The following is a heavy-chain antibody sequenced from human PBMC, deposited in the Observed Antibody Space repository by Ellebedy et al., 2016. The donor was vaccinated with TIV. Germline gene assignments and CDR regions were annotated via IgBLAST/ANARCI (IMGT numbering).Heavy chain of an antibody. CDR1: GYTFTSYY. V-gene: IGHV1-46*01. CDR3: AREDSLSSSSSDHHGVDV. CDR2: IDPSTGST. J-gene: IGHJ6*02. D-gene: IGHD6-6*01. Sequence: AASVKVSCRASGYTFTSYYMHWVRQAPGQGLEWMGIIDPSTGSTTYAQKFQGRVTVTRDTSTSTVYMELSSLRSEDTAVYYCAREDSLSSSSSDHHGVDVWGQGTTVTVSS.